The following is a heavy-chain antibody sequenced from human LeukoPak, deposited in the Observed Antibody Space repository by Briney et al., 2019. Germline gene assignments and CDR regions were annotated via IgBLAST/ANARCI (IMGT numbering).Heavy chain of an antibody. CDR3: AKGVGTSYHYHIDV. V-gene: IGHV3-20*04. J-gene: IGHJ6*03. Sequence: TGGSLRLSCAASGFTFDDYGMSWVRQAPGKGLEWVSGINWNGGSTGYADSVKGRFTISRDNAKNSLYLQMNSLRAEDMALYYCAKGVGTSYHYHIDVWGKGTTVIVSS. CDR2: INWNGGST. CDR1: GFTFDDYG. D-gene: IGHD1-26*01.